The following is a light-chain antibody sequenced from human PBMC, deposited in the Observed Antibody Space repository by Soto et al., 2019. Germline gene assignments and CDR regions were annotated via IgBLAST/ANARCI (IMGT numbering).Light chain of an antibody. V-gene: IGKV3-20*01. Sequence: EIVLTQSPGTLSLSPGERATLSCRASQSVSNNYLAWYQRKPGQAPRLLIYGASSRATGIPGRCSGSGSGTHFTLTITRLEPEDFEVYYWQQYGSSPLTFGQGTKLEIK. J-gene: IGKJ1*01. CDR1: QSVSNNY. CDR3: QQYGSSPLT. CDR2: GAS.